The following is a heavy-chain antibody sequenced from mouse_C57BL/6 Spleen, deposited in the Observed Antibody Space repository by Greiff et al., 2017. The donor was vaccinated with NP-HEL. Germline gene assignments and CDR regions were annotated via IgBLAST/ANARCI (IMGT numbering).Heavy chain of an antibody. CDR3: ARYPVKGYFDV. J-gene: IGHJ1*03. V-gene: IGHV1-69*01. CDR2: IDPSDSYT. CDR1: GYTFTSYW. D-gene: IGHD1-1*01. Sequence: QVQLQQPGAELVMPGASVKLSCKASGYTFTSYWMHWVKQRPGQGLEWIGEIDPSDSYTNYNQKFKGKSTLTVDKSSSTAYMQLSSLTSEDSAVYYCARYPVKGYFDVWGTGTTVTVSS.